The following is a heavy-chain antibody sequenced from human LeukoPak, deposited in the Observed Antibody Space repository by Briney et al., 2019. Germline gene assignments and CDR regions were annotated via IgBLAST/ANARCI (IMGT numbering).Heavy chain of an antibody. V-gene: IGHV4-61*01. J-gene: IGHJ5*02. CDR3: ARGKGRITMVRGVSYGYWFDP. D-gene: IGHD3-10*01. Sequence: SETLSLTCTVSGGSVSSGSYYWSWIRQPPGKGLEWIGYIYYSGSTNYNPSLKSRVTISVATSKNQFSLKLSSVTAADTAAYYCARGKGRITMVRGVSYGYWFDPWGQGTLVTVSS. CDR2: IYYSGST. CDR1: GGSVSSGSYY.